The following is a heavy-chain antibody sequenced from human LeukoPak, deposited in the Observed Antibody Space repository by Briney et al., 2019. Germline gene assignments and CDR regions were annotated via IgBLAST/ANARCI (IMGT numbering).Heavy chain of an antibody. CDR1: GGTFSSYA. V-gene: IGHV1-69*13. Sequence: ASVKVSCKASGGTFSSYAISWVRQVPGQGLEWMGGIIPIFGTANYAQKFQGRVTITADESTSTAYMELSSLRSEDTAVYYCARDWLRFLEWSTSGMDVWGQGTTVTVSS. D-gene: IGHD3-3*01. J-gene: IGHJ6*02. CDR2: IIPIFGTA. CDR3: ARDWLRFLEWSTSGMDV.